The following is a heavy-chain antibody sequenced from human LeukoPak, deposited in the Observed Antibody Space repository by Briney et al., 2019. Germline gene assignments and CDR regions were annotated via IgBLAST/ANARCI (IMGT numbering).Heavy chain of an antibody. Sequence: NPSETLSLTCTVSGGSISSSSYYWGWIRQPPGKGLERIGSIYYSWSTYYHPSLKSRVTISVDTSKNQFSLKLSAVTAADTAVYYCAREGCSGGSCYPYYYYYYMDVWGKGTTVTVSS. V-gene: IGHV4-39*07. CDR3: AREGCSGGSCYPYYYYYYMDV. J-gene: IGHJ6*03. CDR1: GGSISSSSYY. D-gene: IGHD2-15*01. CDR2: IYYSWST.